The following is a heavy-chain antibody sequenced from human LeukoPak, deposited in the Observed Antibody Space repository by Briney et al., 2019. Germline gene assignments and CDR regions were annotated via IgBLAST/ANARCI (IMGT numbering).Heavy chain of an antibody. CDR2: IRNKANRYTT. Sequence: GRSLRLSCAASGFTFSDLYMDWVRQAPGKGLEWVGRIRNKANRYTTEYAASVKGRFTISRDDSKNSLYLQMNSLKTEDTAVYHCTSGKYFDYWGQGTLVTVSS. D-gene: IGHD1-14*01. CDR1: GFTFSDLY. CDR3: TSGKYFDY. V-gene: IGHV3-72*01. J-gene: IGHJ4*02.